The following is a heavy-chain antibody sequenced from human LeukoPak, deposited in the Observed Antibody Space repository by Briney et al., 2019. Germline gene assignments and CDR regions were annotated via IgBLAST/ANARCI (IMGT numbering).Heavy chain of an antibody. Sequence: GGSLRLSCAASGFTFSSYGRHWVRQAPGKGLEWVAVISYDGSNKYYADSVKGRFTISRDNSKNTLYLQMNSLRAEDTAVYYCAKDRPDYYDSSGYYFDYWGQGTLVTVSS. D-gene: IGHD3-22*01. CDR2: ISYDGSNK. J-gene: IGHJ4*02. CDR3: AKDRPDYYDSSGYYFDY. CDR1: GFTFSSYG. V-gene: IGHV3-30*18.